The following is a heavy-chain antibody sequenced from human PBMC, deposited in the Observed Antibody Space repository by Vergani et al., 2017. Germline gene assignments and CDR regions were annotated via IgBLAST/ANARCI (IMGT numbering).Heavy chain of an antibody. J-gene: IGHJ4*02. D-gene: IGHD3-9*01. V-gene: IGHV1-46*03. CDR3: AREDYGILTGYRY. CDR2: INPSGGHT. CDR1: GYTFSNYY. Sequence: QVQVVQSGAEVKKSGASVKVSCKTSGYTFSNYYMHWVRQAPGQGLDWMGIINPSGGHTNYAQKFQGRVTMTRDTSTSTVYMELSSLRSEDTAIYYCAREDYGILTGYRYWGQGTLVTVSA.